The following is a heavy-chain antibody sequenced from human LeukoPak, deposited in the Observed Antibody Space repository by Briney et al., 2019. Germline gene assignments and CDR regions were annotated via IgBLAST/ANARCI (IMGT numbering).Heavy chain of an antibody. V-gene: IGHV4-34*01. J-gene: IGHJ6*03. CDR3: AGRDCSSTSCFIYYMDV. D-gene: IGHD2-2*01. CDR1: GGSFSGYY. CDR2: INHSGST. Sequence: PSETLSLTCAVYGGSFSGYYWSWIRQPPGKGLEWIGEINHSGSTNYIPSLKSRVTISVDTSKNQFSLKLSSVTAADTAVYYCAGRDCSSTSCFIYYMDVWGKGTTVTVSS.